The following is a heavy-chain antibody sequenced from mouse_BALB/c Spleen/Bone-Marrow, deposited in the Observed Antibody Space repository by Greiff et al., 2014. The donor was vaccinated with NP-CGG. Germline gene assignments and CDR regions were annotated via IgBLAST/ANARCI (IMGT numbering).Heavy chain of an antibody. V-gene: IGHV5-12-1*01. CDR1: GFAFSSYD. CDR2: ISSGGGST. D-gene: IGHD1-1*01. CDR3: ARRLRYYFDY. J-gene: IGHJ2*01. Sequence: EVKLVESGGGLVKPGGSLKLSCAASGFAFSSYDMSWVRQTPEKRLGWVAYISSGGGSTYYPDTVKGRFTISRDNAKNTLYLQMSSLKSEDTAMYYCARRLRYYFDYWGQGTTLTVSS.